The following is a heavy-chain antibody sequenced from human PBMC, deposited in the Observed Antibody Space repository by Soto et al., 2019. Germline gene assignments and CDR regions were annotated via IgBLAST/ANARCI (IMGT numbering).Heavy chain of an antibody. V-gene: IGHV3-48*01. Sequence: GGSLRLSCAASGFTFSSYSMNWVRQAPGKGLEWVSYISSSSSTIYYADSVKGRFTISRDNTKNSLYLQMNSLRAEDTAVYYCARDIVVVPAAEYYYYYYYMDVWGKGTTVTVSS. J-gene: IGHJ6*03. CDR3: ARDIVVVPAAEYYYYYYYMDV. CDR2: ISSSSSTI. CDR1: GFTFSSYS. D-gene: IGHD2-2*01.